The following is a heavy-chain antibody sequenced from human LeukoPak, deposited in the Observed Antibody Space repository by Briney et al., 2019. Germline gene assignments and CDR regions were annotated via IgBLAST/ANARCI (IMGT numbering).Heavy chain of an antibody. Sequence: ASVKVSCKASGYSFSSYGIGWVRQAPGQGLEWMGWISPYNGDTNYAQKLQGRVTMTTDRSTTTAYMELRSLGFDDTAVYYCARTSGVSVAGSPYYFDFWGQGTLITVSS. V-gene: IGHV1-18*01. CDR3: ARTSGVSVAGSPYYFDF. J-gene: IGHJ4*02. CDR1: GYSFSSYG. CDR2: ISPYNGDT. D-gene: IGHD6-13*01.